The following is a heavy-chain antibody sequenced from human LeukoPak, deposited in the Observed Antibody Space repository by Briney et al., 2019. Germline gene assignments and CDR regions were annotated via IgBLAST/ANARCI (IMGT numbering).Heavy chain of an antibody. D-gene: IGHD4-17*01. V-gene: IGHV3-30*18. J-gene: IGHJ3*02. CDR1: GFTFSSYG. CDR2: ISYDGSNK. Sequence: PGGSLRLSCAASGFTFSSYGMHWVRQAPGKGLEWVAVISYDGSNKYYADSVKGRFTISRDNSKNTLYLQMNSLRAGDTAVYYCAKILYGDKATVDDAFDIWGQGTMVTVSS. CDR3: AKILYGDKATVDDAFDI.